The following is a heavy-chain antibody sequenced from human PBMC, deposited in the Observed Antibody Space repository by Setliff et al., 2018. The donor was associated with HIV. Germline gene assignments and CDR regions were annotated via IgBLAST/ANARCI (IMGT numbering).Heavy chain of an antibody. CDR2: IYHSGST. CDR3: ARTLRAAAMGYFDY. Sequence: LSLTCAVSGYSISSGYYWGWIRQPPGKGLEWIGSIYHSGSTYNNPSLKSRVTISVDTSKNQFSLKLTPVTAADTAAYYCARTLRAAAMGYFDYWGQGTLVTVSS. CDR1: GYSISSGYY. J-gene: IGHJ4*02. V-gene: IGHV4-38-2*01. D-gene: IGHD5-18*01.